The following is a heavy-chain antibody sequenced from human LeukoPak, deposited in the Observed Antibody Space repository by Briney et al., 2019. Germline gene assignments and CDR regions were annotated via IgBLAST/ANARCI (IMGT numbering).Heavy chain of an antibody. CDR3: ARDLQTSHYYGSGSPSGV. CDR1: GYTFTSYG. V-gene: IGHV1-18*01. D-gene: IGHD3-10*01. J-gene: IGHJ6*04. CDR2: ISAYNGNT. Sequence: ASVKVSCMASGYTFTSYGISWVRQAPGQGLEWMGWISAYNGNTNYAQKLQGRVTMTTDTSTSTAYMELRSLRSDDTAVYYCARDLQTSHYYGSGSPSGVWGKGTTVTVSS.